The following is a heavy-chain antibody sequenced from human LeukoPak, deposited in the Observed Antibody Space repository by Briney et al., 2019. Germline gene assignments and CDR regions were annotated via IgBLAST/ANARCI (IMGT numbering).Heavy chain of an antibody. V-gene: IGHV4-4*07. CDR1: GGSISSYY. D-gene: IGHD3-10*01. CDR2: IYTSGST. J-gene: IGHJ4*02. Sequence: PSETLSLTCTVSGGSISSYYWSWIRQPAGKGLEWIGRIYTSGSTNYNPSLKSGVTMSVDTSKNQFSLKLRSVTAADTAVYYCARGLVYYCSEPESYFDYWGQGTLVTVSS. CDR3: ARGLVYYCSEPESYFDY.